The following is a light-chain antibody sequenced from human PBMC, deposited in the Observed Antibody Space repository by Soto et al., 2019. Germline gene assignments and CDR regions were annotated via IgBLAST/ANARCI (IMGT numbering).Light chain of an antibody. V-gene: IGKV1-39*01. Sequence: DIQMTQSPSSLSASVGDRVTITCRASQSISNYLNWYQHKPGKAPKLLIYAASNLESGVPSRFSGSGSGTDFTLTISSLEPEDLAVYFCQQRSNWPRTFGQGTKVDIK. CDR1: QSISNY. CDR3: QQRSNWPRT. J-gene: IGKJ1*01. CDR2: AAS.